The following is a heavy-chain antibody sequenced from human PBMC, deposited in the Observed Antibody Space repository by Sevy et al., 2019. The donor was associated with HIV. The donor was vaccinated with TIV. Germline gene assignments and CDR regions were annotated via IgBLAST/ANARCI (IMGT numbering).Heavy chain of an antibody. CDR2: IYSGGST. D-gene: IGHD2-2*01. CDR3: AGGYQLRSSWFDP. CDR1: GFTVSSNY. J-gene: IGHJ5*02. Sequence: GGSLRLSCAASGFTVSSNYMSWVRQAPGKGLEWVSVIYSGGSTYYADSVKGRFTISRDNSKNTLYLQMNSLRAEDTAVYYCAGGYQLRSSWFDPWGQGTLVTVSS. V-gene: IGHV3-53*01.